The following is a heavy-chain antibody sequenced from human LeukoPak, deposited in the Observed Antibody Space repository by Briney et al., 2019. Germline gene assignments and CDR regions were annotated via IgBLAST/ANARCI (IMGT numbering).Heavy chain of an antibody. D-gene: IGHD3-3*01. J-gene: IGHJ3*02. CDR1: GGSISSGDYY. Sequence: PSETLSLTCTVSGGSISSGDYYWSWIRQPPGKGLEWIGYIYYSGSTYYNPSLKSRVTISVDTPKNQFSLKLSSVTAADTAVYYCARGYDFWSGYYRVDAFDIWGQGTMVTVSS. CDR3: ARGYDFWSGYYRVDAFDI. V-gene: IGHV4-30-4*01. CDR2: IYYSGST.